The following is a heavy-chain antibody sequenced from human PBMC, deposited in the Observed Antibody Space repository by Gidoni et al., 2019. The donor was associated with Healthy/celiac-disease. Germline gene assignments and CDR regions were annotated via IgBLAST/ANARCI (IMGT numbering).Heavy chain of an antibody. CDR1: GFSLSTSGMC. CDR3: ARIREGGSGSYFDY. CDR2: IDWDDDK. Sequence: QVTLRESGPALVKPTQTLTLTCTFSGFSLSTSGMCVSWLRQPPGKALEWLALIDWDDDKYYSTSLKTRLTISKDTSKNQVVLTMTNMDPVDTATYYCARIREGGSGSYFDYWGQGTLVTVSS. D-gene: IGHD1-26*01. V-gene: IGHV2-70*01. J-gene: IGHJ4*02.